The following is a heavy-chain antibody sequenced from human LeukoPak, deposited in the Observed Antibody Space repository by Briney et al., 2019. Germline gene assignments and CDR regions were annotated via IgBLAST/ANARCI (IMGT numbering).Heavy chain of an antibody. D-gene: IGHD3-10*01. CDR3: DYHGN. V-gene: IGHV3-48*02. CDR1: GSSFSSSE. Sequence: SRTPSSALAGSSFSSSEMNWIRHPPGKGLDWLSSISGSSTSIYYADSVKGRFTISRDNVKNLLYLQMNSLRDEDTAVYYCDYHGNWGQGTLVTVSS. CDR2: ISGSSTSI. J-gene: IGHJ4*02.